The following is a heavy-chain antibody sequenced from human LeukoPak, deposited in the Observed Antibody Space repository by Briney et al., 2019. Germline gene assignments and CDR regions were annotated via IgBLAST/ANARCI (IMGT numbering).Heavy chain of an antibody. CDR1: GFTSSNYA. Sequence: GRSLRLSCAASGFTSSNYAMSWVRQAPGKGLEWVSGISSSGGSTYNADSVKGRFTISRDNSKDTLYLQINNLRAEDTAVYYCGRVAPGGRHIDYWGQGTLVTLSS. V-gene: IGHV3-23*01. J-gene: IGHJ4*02. D-gene: IGHD2-15*01. CDR3: GRVAPGGRHIDY. CDR2: ISSSGGST.